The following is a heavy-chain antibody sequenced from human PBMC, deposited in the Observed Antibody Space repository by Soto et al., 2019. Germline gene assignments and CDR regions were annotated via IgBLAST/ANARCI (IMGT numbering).Heavy chain of an antibody. J-gene: IGHJ6*02. CDR3: ATVGVNVGGGAV. V-gene: IGHV1-69*06. Sequence: QVQLVQSGAEVKKPGSSVKVSSKASGGTFDNYPINWVRQAPGQGLEWMGGTIPIFVTANYAQKFQGRVTIIADKSTSTAYMELRSLRSEDTAVYYCATVGVNVGGGAVWGQGTTVTVSS. D-gene: IGHD1-26*01. CDR1: GGTFDNYP. CDR2: TIPIFVTA.